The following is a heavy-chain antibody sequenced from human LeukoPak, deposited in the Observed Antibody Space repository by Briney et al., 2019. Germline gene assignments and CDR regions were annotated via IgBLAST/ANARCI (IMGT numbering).Heavy chain of an antibody. J-gene: IGHJ4*02. CDR3: AKDPARQPRYTWNRYYFDY. CDR2: IRFDGTNT. D-gene: IGHD1-20*01. Sequence: GGPLRLSCLVSGFAFSDYGMAWVRQAPGKGLEWVAFIRFDGTNTKYADSVKGRFTISRDNSKNTVHLQMDRLSAEDTATYYCAKDPARQPRYTWNRYYFDYWGQGTLVFVSS. V-gene: IGHV3-30*02. CDR1: GFAFSDYG.